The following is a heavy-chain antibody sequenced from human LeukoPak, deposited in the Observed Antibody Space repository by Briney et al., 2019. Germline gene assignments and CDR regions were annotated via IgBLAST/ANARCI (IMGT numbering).Heavy chain of an antibody. CDR1: GFTFSDYY. Sequence: GGSLRLSCAASGFTFSDYYMSWIRQAPGKGLEWVSYISSNGDTIYYADSVKGRFTISRDNAKNSLDLQMSSLRVEDTAVYYCARENHIVFNYWGQGTLVTVSS. CDR2: ISSNGDTI. CDR3: ARENHIVFNY. D-gene: IGHD5-12*01. V-gene: IGHV3-11*01. J-gene: IGHJ4*02.